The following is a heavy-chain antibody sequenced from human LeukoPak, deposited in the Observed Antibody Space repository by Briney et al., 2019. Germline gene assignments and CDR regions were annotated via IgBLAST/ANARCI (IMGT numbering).Heavy chain of an antibody. J-gene: IGHJ4*02. CDR2: TYYRSKWYN. CDR3: ARDFDY. V-gene: IGHV6-1*01. Sequence: SQTLSLTCAVSGDRVSSDTASWNWIRQSPSRALEWLGRTYYRSKWYNDYPLSVKSRITINADTSKNQFSLHLNSVTPEDTAVYFCARDFDYWGQGTRVTVSS. CDR1: GDRVSSDTAS.